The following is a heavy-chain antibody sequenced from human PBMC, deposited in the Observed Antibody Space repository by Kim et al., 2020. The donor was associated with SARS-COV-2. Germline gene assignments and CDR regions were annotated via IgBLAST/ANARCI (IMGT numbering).Heavy chain of an antibody. J-gene: IGHJ6*02. CDR2: INVYSRYI. CDR1: GFTFSSYT. CDR3: AREENDYGDYNYGLDD. V-gene: IGHV3-21*01. Sequence: GGSLRLSCAASGFTFSSYTMNWVRQAPGKGLEWVSSINVYSRYIYYEDSVKGRFTISRDNAKSSLYLQMNSLRDGDTAVYYCAREENDYGDYNYGLDDWGQGTTVTVSS. D-gene: IGHD4-17*01.